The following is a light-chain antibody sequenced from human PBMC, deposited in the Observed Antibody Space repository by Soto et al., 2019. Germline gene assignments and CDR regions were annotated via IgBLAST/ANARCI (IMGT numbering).Light chain of an antibody. CDR1: QSVNRDY. V-gene: IGKV3-20*01. J-gene: IGKJ2*03. Sequence: EIVLTQSPGTLSLSPGERATLSCRTSQSVNRDYFAWYQQKAGQTPRLLIYGASNRTTGIPDRFSGTGSGTDFILTIRRLEPEDSAVYYCQQYSTPPRMYSFGQGTKLEI. CDR3: QQYSTPPRMYS. CDR2: GAS.